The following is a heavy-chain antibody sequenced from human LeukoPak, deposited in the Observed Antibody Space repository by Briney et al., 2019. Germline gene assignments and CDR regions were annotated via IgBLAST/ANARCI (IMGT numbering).Heavy chain of an antibody. CDR1: GASISSSSYY. Sequence: SETLSLTCTVSGASISSSSYYWGWIRQPPGKGMEWIGSIYYSGSTYYNPSLKSRVTISVDTSKNQFSLKLSSVTAADTAVYYCARSDGWYFDLWGRGTLVTVSS. J-gene: IGHJ2*01. V-gene: IGHV4-39*01. CDR3: ARSDGWYFDL. CDR2: IYYSGST.